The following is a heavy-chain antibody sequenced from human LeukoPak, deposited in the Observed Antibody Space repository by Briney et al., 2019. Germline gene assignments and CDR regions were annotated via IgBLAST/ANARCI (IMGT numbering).Heavy chain of an antibody. D-gene: IGHD2-15*01. Sequence: SETLSLTCTVSGGSISSRSYYWGWIRQHPGKGLEWIVYIYYSWSTYYNPSLKSRVTISVDTSKNQFSLKLSSVTAADTAVYYCARDSCRGGSCYVDYWGQGTLVTVSS. CDR1: GGSISSRSYY. V-gene: IGHV4-31*03. CDR3: ARDSCRGGSCYVDY. CDR2: IYYSWST. J-gene: IGHJ4*02.